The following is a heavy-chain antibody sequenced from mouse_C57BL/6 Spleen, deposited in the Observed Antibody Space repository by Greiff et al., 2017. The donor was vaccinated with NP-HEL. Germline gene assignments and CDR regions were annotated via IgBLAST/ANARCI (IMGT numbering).Heavy chain of an antibody. J-gene: IGHJ1*03. V-gene: IGHV1-59*01. CDR3: ARGGYFEV. Sequence: QVQLQQPGAELVRPGTSVKLSCKASGYTFTSYWMHWVKQRPGQGLEWIGVIDPSDSYTNYNQKFKGKATLTVDTSSSTAYMQLSSLTSEDSAVYYCARGGYFEVWGTGTTVTVAS. CDR2: IDPSDSYT. CDR1: GYTFTSYW.